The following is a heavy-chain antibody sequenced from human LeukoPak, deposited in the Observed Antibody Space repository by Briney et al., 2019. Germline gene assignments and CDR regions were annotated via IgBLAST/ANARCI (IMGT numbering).Heavy chain of an antibody. Sequence: PSETLSLTCTVSGGSISSYYWSWIRQPPGKGLEWLGYIYYSGSTNYNPSLKSRVTISVDTSKNQFSLKLSSVTAADTAVYYCASSNPLWFGEQDYYYYYGMDVWGQGTTVTVSS. J-gene: IGHJ6*02. V-gene: IGHV4-59*01. D-gene: IGHD3-10*01. CDR1: GGSISSYY. CDR3: ASSNPLWFGEQDYYYYYGMDV. CDR2: IYYSGST.